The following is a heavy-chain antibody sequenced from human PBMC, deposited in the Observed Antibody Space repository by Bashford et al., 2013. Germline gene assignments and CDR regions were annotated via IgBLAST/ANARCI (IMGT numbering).Heavy chain of an antibody. CDR2: INPNSGAP. J-gene: IGHJ2*01. CDR1: GYTFTDYF. V-gene: IGHV1-2*02. CDR3: AKDYCAGDCASFFDL. Sequence: SVKVSCKTSGYTFTDYFIQWVRQAPGQGLEWMGWINPNSGAPEYAQKFQGRVTMTRDTSISTAYMELSRLSSDDTAVYYCAKDYCAGDCASFFDLWGRGTLVTVSS. D-gene: IGHD2-21*02.